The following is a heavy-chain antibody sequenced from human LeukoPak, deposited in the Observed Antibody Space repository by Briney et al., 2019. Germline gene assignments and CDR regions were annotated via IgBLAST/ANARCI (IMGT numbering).Heavy chain of an antibody. J-gene: IGHJ4*02. D-gene: IGHD3-10*01. V-gene: IGHV3-23*01. CDR1: GFPFSSHG. CDR3: AKDPNYYGSGSYYL. CDR2: IIGSGGST. Sequence: GGSLRLSCAASGFPFSSHGMSWVRQAPGKGLEWVSGIIGSGGSTYYADSVKGRFTISRDNSKNTLYLQMNSLRAEDTAVYYCAKDPNYYGSGSYYLWGQGTLVTVSS.